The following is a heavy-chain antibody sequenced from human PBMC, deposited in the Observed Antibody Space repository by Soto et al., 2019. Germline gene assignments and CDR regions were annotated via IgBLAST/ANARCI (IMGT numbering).Heavy chain of an antibody. CDR2: INAGNGNT. Sequence: QVQLVQSGAEEKKPGASVKVSCKASGYTFTGYGMRWVRQAPGQRLEWMGWINAGNGNTKYSQKLQGRVTITRDTTASAAYWELSSLRSDDTAVYYCASAVAVPADFDYWGQGTLVTVSS. CDR1: GYTFTGYG. V-gene: IGHV1-3*05. J-gene: IGHJ4*02. CDR3: ASAVAVPADFDY. D-gene: IGHD6-19*01.